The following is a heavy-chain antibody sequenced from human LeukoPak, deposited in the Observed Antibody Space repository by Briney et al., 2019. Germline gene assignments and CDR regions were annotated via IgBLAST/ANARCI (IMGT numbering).Heavy chain of an antibody. D-gene: IGHD6-13*01. CDR3: ARAGSSSLCY. J-gene: IGHJ4*02. CDR1: GFTFSSYS. Sequence: GGSLRLSCAASGFTFSSYSMNWVRQAPGKGLEWVSSISSSSSYIYYADSVKGRFTISRDNAKNSLYLQMNSRRAEDTAVYYCARAGSSSLCYWGQGTLVTVSS. V-gene: IGHV3-21*01. CDR2: ISSSSSYI.